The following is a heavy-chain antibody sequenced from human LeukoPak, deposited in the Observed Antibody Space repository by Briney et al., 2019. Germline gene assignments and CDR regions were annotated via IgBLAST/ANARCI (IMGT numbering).Heavy chain of an antibody. CDR1: GFTFSSYA. Sequence: PGGSLRLSCAASGFTFSSYAMSWIRQAPGKGLEWVSYISSSGSTIYYADSVKGRFTISRDNSKNTLYLQMNSLRAEDTAVYYCAKEMATIRAFDFWGQGTMVTVSP. CDR2: ISSSGSTI. CDR3: AKEMATIRAFDF. D-gene: IGHD5-24*01. V-gene: IGHV3-23*01. J-gene: IGHJ3*01.